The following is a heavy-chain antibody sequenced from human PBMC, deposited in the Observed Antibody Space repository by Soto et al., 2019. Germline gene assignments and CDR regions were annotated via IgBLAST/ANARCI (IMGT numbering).Heavy chain of an antibody. CDR3: AREGGVSTIYGWDV. Sequence: QVVLVESGGGVVQPGRSLRLSCDASGFTFSKYGMHWVRQAPGQGLEWVALIWYDGNTKYYADSVKCRFTISRDNSGNTVYLQMNSLGAGDTAVYFCAREGGVSTIYGWDVWGQGTTVIVSS. J-gene: IGHJ6*02. CDR1: GFTFSKYG. CDR2: IWYDGNTK. V-gene: IGHV3-33*01. D-gene: IGHD2-8*01.